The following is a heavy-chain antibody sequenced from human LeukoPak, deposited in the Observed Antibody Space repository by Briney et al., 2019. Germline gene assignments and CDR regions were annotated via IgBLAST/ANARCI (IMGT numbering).Heavy chain of an antibody. D-gene: IGHD3-22*01. J-gene: IGHJ4*02. V-gene: IGHV1-18*01. CDR2: ISAYNGYT. CDR3: ARAVGHYYDSSGYSYFDY. CDR1: GYTFTNYG. Sequence: ASVKVSCKASGYTFTNYGINWVRQASGQGLEWMGWISAYNGYTNYAQKLQGRVTMTTDTSTSTAYMELRSLRSDDTAVYYCARAVGHYYDSSGYSYFDYWGQGTLVTVSS.